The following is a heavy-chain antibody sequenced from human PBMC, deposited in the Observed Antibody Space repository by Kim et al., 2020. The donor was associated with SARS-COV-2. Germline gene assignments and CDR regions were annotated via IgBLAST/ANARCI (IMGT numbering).Heavy chain of an antibody. CDR2: ISYSGST. CDR3: ARTYYDFLTGVTFDH. D-gene: IGHD3-9*01. J-gene: IGHJ4*02. Sequence: SETLSLTCTVSGGSINSYYWSWIRQPPGKGLEWIGYISYSGSTNYKPSLKSRITISVDTSKNQFSLKLSSVTAADTAVYYCARTYYDFLTGVTFDHWGQGALVTVSS. CDR1: GGSINSYY. V-gene: IGHV4-59*08.